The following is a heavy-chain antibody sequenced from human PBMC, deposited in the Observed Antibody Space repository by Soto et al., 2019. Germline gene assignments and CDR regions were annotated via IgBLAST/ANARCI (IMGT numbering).Heavy chain of an antibody. CDR2: ISGSGSTI. V-gene: IGHV3-11*01. CDR1: GFTLSEYY. J-gene: IGHJ4*02. D-gene: IGHD4-4*01. CDR3: AVDPTVTPPFDY. Sequence: XXSLRLACAASGFTLSEYYMRWIRQAPGKGLEWVSYISGSGSTIYYADSVKGRFTISRDNAKNSLYLQMNSLRAEDAAVYYCAVDPTVTPPFDYWGQGTLVTVSS.